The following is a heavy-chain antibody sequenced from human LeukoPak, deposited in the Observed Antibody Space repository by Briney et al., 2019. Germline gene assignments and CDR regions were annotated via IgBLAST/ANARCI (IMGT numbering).Heavy chain of an antibody. CDR3: ARGYCSSTSCYTQYYFDY. J-gene: IGHJ4*02. V-gene: IGHV1-69*13. CDR2: IIPIFGTA. Sequence: SVKVSCNASVGTFSSYAISWVRQAPGQGLEWMGGIIPIFGTANYAQKFQGRVTITADESTSTAYLELSRLRSEDTAVYYCARGYCSSTSCYTQYYFDYWGQGTLVTVSS. CDR1: VGTFSSYA. D-gene: IGHD2-2*02.